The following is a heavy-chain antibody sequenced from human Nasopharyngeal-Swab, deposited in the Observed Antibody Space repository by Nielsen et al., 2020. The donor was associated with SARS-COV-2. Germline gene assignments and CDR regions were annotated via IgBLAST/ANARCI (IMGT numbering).Heavy chain of an antibody. CDR1: GFPFSSSG. Sequence: SCAASGFPFSSSGMDWVRQAPGKGLEWVAVISYDGSNEYYGDSVKGRFTISRDNSKNTLYLQMNSLRVDDTAVYYCAKDVHGDYGGIDYWGQGILVTVSS. D-gene: IGHD4-17*01. J-gene: IGHJ4*02. V-gene: IGHV3-30*18. CDR2: ISYDGSNE. CDR3: AKDVHGDYGGIDY.